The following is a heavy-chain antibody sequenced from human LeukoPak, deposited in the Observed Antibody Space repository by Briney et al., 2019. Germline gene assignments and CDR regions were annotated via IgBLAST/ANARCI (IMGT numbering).Heavy chain of an antibody. Sequence: SVKISCKASGCTFSSYAISWVRQTPGQGREWMGGIIPIFGTANYAQKFQGRVTTTADKSTSTAYSELSSLRSEDTAVYYYARTATMVRGVIGRGDWFDPWGQGTLVTVSS. V-gene: IGHV1-69*06. D-gene: IGHD3-10*01. CDR2: IIPIFGTA. CDR1: GCTFSSYA. CDR3: ARTATMVRGVIGRGDWFDP. J-gene: IGHJ5*02.